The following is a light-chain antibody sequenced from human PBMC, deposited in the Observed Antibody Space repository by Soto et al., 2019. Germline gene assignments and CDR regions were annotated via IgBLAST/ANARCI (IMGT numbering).Light chain of an antibody. CDR3: STWDDSLNVVV. Sequence: QSVLTQPPSASGTPGQRVAISCSGSNSNIGRNAVHWYQHLPGAAPKLLIYNNDQRDSGIPDRFSGSKSGTSASLAISGLQSEDEAAYYCSTWDDSLNVVVFGGGTKVTVL. CDR2: NND. V-gene: IGLV1-44*01. CDR1: NSNIGRNA. J-gene: IGLJ2*01.